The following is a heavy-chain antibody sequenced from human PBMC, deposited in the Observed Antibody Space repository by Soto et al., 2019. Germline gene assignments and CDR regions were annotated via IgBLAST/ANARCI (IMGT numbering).Heavy chain of an antibody. CDR1: GYTFTSYG. J-gene: IGHJ6*02. CDR3: ARDEGERGYSGYDYYYYYGMDV. D-gene: IGHD5-12*01. CDR2: ISAYNGNT. V-gene: IGHV1-18*01. Sequence: ASVKVSCKASGYTFTSYGISWVRQAPGQGLEWMGWISAYNGNTNYAQKLQGRVTMTTDTSTSTAYMELRSLRSDDTAVYYCARDEGERGYSGYDYYYYYGMDVWGQGTTVTVSS.